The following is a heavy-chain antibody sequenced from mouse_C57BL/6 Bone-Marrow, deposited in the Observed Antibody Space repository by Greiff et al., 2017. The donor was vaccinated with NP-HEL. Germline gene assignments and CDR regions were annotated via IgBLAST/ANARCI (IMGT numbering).Heavy chain of an antibody. CDR1: GFTFSSYA. V-gene: IGHV5-4*01. J-gene: IGHJ2*01. CDR3: ARDGLPRGDY. Sequence: EVQRVESGGGLVKPGGSLKLSCAASGFTFSSYAMSWVRQTPEKRLAWVATISDGGSYTYYPDNVKGRFPISRDNAKNNLYLQISHLKSEDTAMYYCARDGLPRGDYWGQGTTLTVSS. D-gene: IGHD2-4*01. CDR2: ISDGGSYT.